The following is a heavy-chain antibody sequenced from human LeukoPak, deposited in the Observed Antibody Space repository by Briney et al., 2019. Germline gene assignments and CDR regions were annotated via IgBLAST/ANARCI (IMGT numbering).Heavy chain of an antibody. CDR2: IIPIFGTA. J-gene: IGHJ3*02. V-gene: IGHV1-69*06. CDR1: GGTFSSYA. Sequence: GASVKVSCKASGGTFSSYAISWVRQAPGQGLEWMGGIIPIFGTANYAQKFQGRVTITADKSTSTAYMELSSLRSEDTAVYYCARDGEEDAFDIWGQGTMVTVSS. CDR3: ARDGEEDAFDI.